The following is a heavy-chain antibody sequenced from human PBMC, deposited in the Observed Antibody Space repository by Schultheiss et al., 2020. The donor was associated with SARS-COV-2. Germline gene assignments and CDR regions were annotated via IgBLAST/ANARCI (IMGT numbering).Heavy chain of an antibody. CDR3: ARGYRYSSSWYVGYYFDY. J-gene: IGHJ4*02. Sequence: SETLSLTCTVSGGSISSGGYYWSWIRQHPGKGLEWIGYIYYSGSTYYNPSLKSRVTISVDTSKNQFSLKLSSVTAADTAVYYCARGYRYSSSWYVGYYFDYWGQGTLVTVSS. V-gene: IGHV4-31*03. CDR1: GGSISSGGYY. D-gene: IGHD6-13*01. CDR2: IYYSGST.